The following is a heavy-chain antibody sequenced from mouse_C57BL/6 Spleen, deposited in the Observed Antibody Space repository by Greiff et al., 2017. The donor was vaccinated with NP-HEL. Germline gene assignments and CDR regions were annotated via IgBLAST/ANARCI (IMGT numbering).Heavy chain of an antibody. J-gene: IGHJ3*01. CDR1: GYAFSSYW. D-gene: IGHD1-1*01. CDR2: IYPGDGDT. CDR3: ARYYYGSSYVWFAY. Sequence: VQLQESGAELVKPGASVKISCKASGYAFSSYWMNWVKQRPGKGLEWIGQIYPGDGDTNYNGKFKGKATLTADKSSSTAYMQLSSLTSEDSAVYFCARYYYGSSYVWFAYWGQGTLVTVSA. V-gene: IGHV1-80*01.